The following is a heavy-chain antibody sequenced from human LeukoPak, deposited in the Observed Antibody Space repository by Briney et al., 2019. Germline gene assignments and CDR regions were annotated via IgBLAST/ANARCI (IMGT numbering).Heavy chain of an antibody. D-gene: IGHD6-13*01. CDR3: ARDIAAAGNLLDY. V-gene: IGHV1-2*02. Sequence: ASVKVSCKASVYTFTGYYMHWVRQAPGQGLEWMGWINPNSGGTNYAQKFQGRVTMTRDTSISTAYMELSRLRSDDAAVYYCARDIAAAGNLLDYWGQGTLVTASS. J-gene: IGHJ4*02. CDR2: INPNSGGT. CDR1: VYTFTGYY.